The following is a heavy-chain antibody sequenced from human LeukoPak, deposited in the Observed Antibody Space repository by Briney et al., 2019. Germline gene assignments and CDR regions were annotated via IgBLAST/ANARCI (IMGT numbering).Heavy chain of an antibody. Sequence: GGSLRLSCVASGFTFSGNAMSWARQTPGKGREWVSAISGGGDGTYYADSVKGRFTISRDNSKNTLYLQMNSLRAEDTAIYYCTKLRGASWDLLAFDYWGQGALVTVSS. CDR3: TKLRGASWDLLAFDY. D-gene: IGHD1-26*01. CDR2: ISGGGDGT. CDR1: GFTFSGNA. J-gene: IGHJ4*02. V-gene: IGHV3-23*01.